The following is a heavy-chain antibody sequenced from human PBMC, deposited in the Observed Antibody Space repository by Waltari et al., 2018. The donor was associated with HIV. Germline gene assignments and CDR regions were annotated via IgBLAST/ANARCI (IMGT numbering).Heavy chain of an antibody. D-gene: IGHD3-22*01. CDR3: ARDPSMIVVVAGRDFDY. Sequence: ELVESGGGLVTPGGSLSLSCAASGFSFRDSCMNWVRQAPGKGLEWVASISSASAYTYYADSVKGRFTISRDNARNSLYLQMNSLRAEDTAVYYCARDPSMIVVVAGRDFDYWGQGTLVTVSS. CDR2: ISSASAYT. J-gene: IGHJ4*02. CDR1: GFSFRDSC. V-gene: IGHV3-21*01.